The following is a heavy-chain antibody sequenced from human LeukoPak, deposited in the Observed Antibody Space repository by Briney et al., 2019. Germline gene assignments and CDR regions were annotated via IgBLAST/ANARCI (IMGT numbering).Heavy chain of an antibody. CDR1: GGSISGGRYY. J-gene: IGHJ5*01. CDR3: ATDGMVRGPDAWFDS. CDR2: IYTRGST. Sequence: PSETLSLTCSVSGGSISGGRYYWSWIRQPAGKGLEWIGRIYTRGSTNYNPSLKSRVTMSVDTSKNQFSLKLSSVTAAETAVYYCATDGMVRGPDAWFDSWGQGTLVTVSS. V-gene: IGHV4-61*02. D-gene: IGHD3-10*01.